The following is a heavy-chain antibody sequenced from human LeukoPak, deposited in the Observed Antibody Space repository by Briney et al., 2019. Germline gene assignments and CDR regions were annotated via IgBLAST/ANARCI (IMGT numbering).Heavy chain of an antibody. D-gene: IGHD3-3*01. Sequence: GGSLRLSCAASGFTFSSYAMHWVRQAPGKGLEYVSAISSNGGSTYYANSVKGRFPISRDNSRNTLYLQMGSLRAEDMAVYYCARVGYYDFWSGTDYWGQGTLVTVSS. CDR1: GFTFSSYA. CDR3: ARVGYYDFWSGTDY. CDR2: ISSNGGST. J-gene: IGHJ4*02. V-gene: IGHV3-64*01.